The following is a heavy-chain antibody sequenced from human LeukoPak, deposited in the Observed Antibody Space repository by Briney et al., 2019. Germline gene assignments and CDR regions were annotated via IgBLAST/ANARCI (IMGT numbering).Heavy chain of an antibody. J-gene: IGHJ3*02. CDR2: IYTSGST. V-gene: IGHV4-4*07. D-gene: IGHD3-3*01. CDR1: GGSISSYY. CDR3: AREGEYDFWSGSFGAFDI. Sequence: PSETLSLTCTVSGGSISSYYWSWIRQPAGKGLEWIGRIYTSGSTNYNPSLKSRVTMSVDTSKNQFSLKLSSVTAADTAVYYCAREGEYDFWSGSFGAFDIWGQGTMVTVSS.